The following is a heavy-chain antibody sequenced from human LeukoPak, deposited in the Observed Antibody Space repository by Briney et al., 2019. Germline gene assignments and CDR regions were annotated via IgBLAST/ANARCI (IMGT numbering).Heavy chain of an antibody. Sequence: PSETLSLTCAVSGGPFSGYFWSWIRQSSGKGLEWIGEIHNSGTTNYNPSLNSRVTISEDTSKNQFYLNLSSVTAADTAVYYCARRYYYNLGSFPFDFWGQGTLVAVSS. D-gene: IGHD3-10*01. CDR3: ARRYYYNLGSFPFDF. CDR1: GGPFSGYF. CDR2: IHNSGTT. V-gene: IGHV4-34*01. J-gene: IGHJ4*02.